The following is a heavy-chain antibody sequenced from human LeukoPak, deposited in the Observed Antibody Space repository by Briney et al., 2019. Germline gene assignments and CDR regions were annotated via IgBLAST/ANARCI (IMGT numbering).Heavy chain of an antibody. J-gene: IGHJ6*02. CDR3: ARDVGYCSSTSCYDDDYYYGMDV. CDR1: GFTFSSYW. CDR2: IKQDGSEK. V-gene: IGHV3-7*01. D-gene: IGHD2-2*01. Sequence: GGSLRLSCAASGFTFSSYWMSWVRQAPGKGLEWVANIKQDGSEKYYVDSVKGRFTISRDNAKNSLYLQVNSLRAEDTAVYYCARDVGYCSSTSCYDDDYYYGMDVWGQGTTVTVSS.